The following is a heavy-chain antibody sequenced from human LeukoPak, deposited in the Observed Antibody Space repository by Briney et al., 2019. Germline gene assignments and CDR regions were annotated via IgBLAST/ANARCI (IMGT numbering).Heavy chain of an antibody. CDR2: INPNSGGT. J-gene: IGHJ5*02. D-gene: IGHD2-15*01. Sequence: ASVKVSCKASGYIFTGYHMHWVRQAPGQGLEWMGWINPNSGGTNYAQKFQGRVTMTRDTSISTAYMELSRLRSDDTAVYYCARDPRYCSGGSCYADWFDPWGQGTLVTVSS. V-gene: IGHV1-2*02. CDR1: GYIFTGYH. CDR3: ARDPRYCSGGSCYADWFDP.